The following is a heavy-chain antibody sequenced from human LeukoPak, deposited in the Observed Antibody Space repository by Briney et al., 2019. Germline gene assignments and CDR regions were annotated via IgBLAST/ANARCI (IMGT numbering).Heavy chain of an antibody. V-gene: IGHV4-4*07. Sequence: SETLSLTCSVSGGSISSYYWSWIRQPAGKGLEWIGRIYASGSTNYNPSLKSRVTMSVDTSKNQFSLKLSSVTAADTAVYYCARSKSYLSNWFDPWGQGALVTVSS. J-gene: IGHJ5*02. CDR3: ARSKSYLSNWFDP. CDR1: GGSISSYY. CDR2: IYASGST. D-gene: IGHD1-26*01.